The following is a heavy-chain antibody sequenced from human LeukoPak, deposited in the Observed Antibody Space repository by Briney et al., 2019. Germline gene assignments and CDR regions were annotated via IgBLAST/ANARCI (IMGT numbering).Heavy chain of an antibody. CDR2: IKQEGSKK. D-gene: IGHD1-7*01. CDR3: AREDDWNYEDY. V-gene: IGHV3-7*01. Sequence: GGSLRLSCAASGFTFSNKWISWVRQAPGKGLEWVANIKQEGSKKYYVNSVKGRFTISRDNAKNSLYLQMNSLRAEDTAIYYCAREDDWNYEDYWGQGTLVTVSS. CDR1: GFTFSNKW. J-gene: IGHJ4*02.